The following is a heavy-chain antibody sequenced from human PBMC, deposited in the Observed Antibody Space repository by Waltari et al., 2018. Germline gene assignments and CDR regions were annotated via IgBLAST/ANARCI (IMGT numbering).Heavy chain of an antibody. CDR2: IDSGGST. Sequence: EVQLVESGGGLVQPGGSLRLSCAASGFTVRSNYMSWVRPAPGKGLEWVSVIDSGGSTYYADSVKGRFTISRDNSKNTLYLQMNSLRAEDTAVYYCARVRAYYYGSGSPFRAFDIWGQGTMVTVSS. CDR1: GFTVRSNY. J-gene: IGHJ3*02. CDR3: ARVRAYYYGSGSPFRAFDI. D-gene: IGHD3-10*01. V-gene: IGHV3-66*02.